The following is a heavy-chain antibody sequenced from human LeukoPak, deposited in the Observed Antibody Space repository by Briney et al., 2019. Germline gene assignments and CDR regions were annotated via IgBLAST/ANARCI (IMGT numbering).Heavy chain of an antibody. D-gene: IGHD3-10*01. J-gene: IGHJ4*02. Sequence: SETLSLTCTVSGGSISSYYWSWIRQPPGKGLEWIGYIYTSGSTNYNPSLKSRVTISVDTSKNQFSLKLSSVIAADTAVYYCARLSGSGSGLFDYWGQGTLVTVSS. CDR1: GGSISSYY. V-gene: IGHV4-4*09. CDR2: IYTSGST. CDR3: ARLSGSGSGLFDY.